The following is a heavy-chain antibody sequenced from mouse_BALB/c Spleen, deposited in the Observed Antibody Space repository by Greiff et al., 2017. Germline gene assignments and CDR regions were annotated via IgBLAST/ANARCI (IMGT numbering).Heavy chain of an antibody. CDR2: INPSTGYT. V-gene: IGHV1-7*01. J-gene: IGHJ4*01. D-gene: IGHD2-14*01. CDR3: SKRRYPRYAMDY. Sequence: VQLQQSGAELAKPGASVKMSCKASGYTFTSYWMHWVKQRPGQGLEWIGYINPSTGYTEYNQKFKDKATLTADKSSSTAYMQLSSLTSEDSAVYYCSKRRYPRYAMDYWGQGTSVTVSA. CDR1: GYTFTSYW.